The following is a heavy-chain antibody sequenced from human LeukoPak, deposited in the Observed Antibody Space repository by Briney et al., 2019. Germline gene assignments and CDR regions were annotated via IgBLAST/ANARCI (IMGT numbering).Heavy chain of an antibody. CDR1: GFSFSNYA. CDR3: ARGLPHYYYGMDV. Sequence: GGSLRLSCAASGFSFSNYAMTWVRQAPGKGLEWVSTISSGDDITYYADSVKGRFTIYRDDPKNTLYLQMNSLRAEDTAIYYCARGLPHYYYGMDVWGQGTTVTVSS. D-gene: IGHD3-16*01. J-gene: IGHJ6*02. V-gene: IGHV3-23*01. CDR2: ISSGDDIT.